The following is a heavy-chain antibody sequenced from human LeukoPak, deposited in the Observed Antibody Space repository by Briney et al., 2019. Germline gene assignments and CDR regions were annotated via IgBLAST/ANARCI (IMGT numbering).Heavy chain of an antibody. D-gene: IGHD2-15*01. CDR2: SSSSGINT. CDR3: AKGLQALGYCSGGSCYLFDY. V-gene: IGHV3-23*01. Sequence: PGGSLRLSWAASGFTFSSYAMTWVRQAPGKGLEWVSASSSSGINTYYADSVKGRFTISRDNPKNTLYLQMNSLRAEDTAVYYCAKGLQALGYCSGGSCYLFDYWGQGTLVTVSS. J-gene: IGHJ4*02. CDR1: GFTFSSYA.